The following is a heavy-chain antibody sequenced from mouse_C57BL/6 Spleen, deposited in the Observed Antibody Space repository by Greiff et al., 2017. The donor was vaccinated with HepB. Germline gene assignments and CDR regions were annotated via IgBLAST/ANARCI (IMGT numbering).Heavy chain of an antibody. D-gene: IGHD3-1*01. CDR1: GYTFTSYW. CDR3: ARGLRAPDY. CDR2: IDPSDSYT. J-gene: IGHJ2*01. Sequence: QVQLQQSGAELVKPGASVKLSCKASGYTFTSYWMQWVKQRPGQGLEWIGEIDPSDSYTNYNQKFKGKATLTVDTSSSTAYMQLSSLTSEDSAVYYCARGLRAPDYWGQGTTLTVSS. V-gene: IGHV1-50*01.